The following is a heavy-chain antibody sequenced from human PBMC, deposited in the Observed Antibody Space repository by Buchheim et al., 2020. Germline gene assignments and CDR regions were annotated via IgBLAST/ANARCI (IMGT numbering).Heavy chain of an antibody. J-gene: IGHJ4*02. CDR1: GFTFSSYG. CDR3: AKVEAHDYDRSGYYYDY. V-gene: IGHV3-30*18. D-gene: IGHD3-22*01. CDR2: ISYDGSNK. Sequence: QVQLVESGGGVVQPGGSLRLSCAASGFTFSSYGMHWVRQAPGKGLEWVAVISYDGSNKYYADSVKGRFTISRDNSKNTLYLQMNSLRAEDTAVYYCAKVEAHDYDRSGYYYDYWGQGTL.